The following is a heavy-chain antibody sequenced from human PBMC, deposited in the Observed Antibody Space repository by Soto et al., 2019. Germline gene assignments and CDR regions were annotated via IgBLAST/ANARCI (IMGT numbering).Heavy chain of an antibody. CDR1: GFTFSSYG. Sequence: QVQLVESGGGVVQPGRSLRLSCAASGFTFSSYGMHWVRQAPGKGLEWVAVISYDGSNKYYADSVKGRFTISRDNSKNTLYLEMNSLRAEDTAVYYCAKGGWYGDYDGGDYWGQGTLVTVSS. CDR3: AKGGWYGDYDGGDY. CDR2: ISYDGSNK. D-gene: IGHD4-17*01. J-gene: IGHJ4*02. V-gene: IGHV3-30*18.